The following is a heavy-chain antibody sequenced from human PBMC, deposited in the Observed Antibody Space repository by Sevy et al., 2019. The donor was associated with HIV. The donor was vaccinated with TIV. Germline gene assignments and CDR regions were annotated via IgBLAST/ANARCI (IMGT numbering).Heavy chain of an antibody. CDR2: LSFGCGEI. Sequence: GGSLRLSCVASGFTFSKYSMSWVRQPPGKGLEWVSTLSFGCGEINHADSVKGRFTISRDNSKNSLYLQMNNLRAEDTAVYYCAREGCTKPHDYWGQGTPVTVSS. D-gene: IGHD2-8*01. V-gene: IGHV3-23*01. CDR3: AREGCTKPHDY. J-gene: IGHJ4*02. CDR1: GFTFSKYS.